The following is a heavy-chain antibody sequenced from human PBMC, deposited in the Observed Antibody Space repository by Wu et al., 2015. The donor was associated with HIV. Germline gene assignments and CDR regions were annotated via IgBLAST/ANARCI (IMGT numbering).Heavy chain of an antibody. D-gene: IGHD1/OR15-1a*01. CDR2: INPGGVRV. Sequence: QVQLVQSGAEVKKPGASVKVSCKASGYTFTSYYMHWVRQAPGQGLEWMGVINPGGVRVSYAQKFQGRVTMTSDTSTSTVHMDLSSLRSEDTAMYYCATRIGNMEAFNIWGQGTMVIVSS. V-gene: IGHV1-46*03. CDR3: ATRIGNMEAFNI. J-gene: IGHJ3*02. CDR1: GYTFTSYY.